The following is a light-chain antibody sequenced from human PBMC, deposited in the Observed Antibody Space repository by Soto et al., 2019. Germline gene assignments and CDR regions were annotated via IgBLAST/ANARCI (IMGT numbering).Light chain of an antibody. Sequence: DIQMTQSPSSLSASVGDRVTITCRASQSISTYLNWYQQKLGKAPKLLIYAASSLQSGVPSRFSGSGSGTDFTLTISCLQPDDYATYYCQQTYSTPHTFGQGTNLEIK. V-gene: IGKV1-39*01. CDR1: QSISTY. CDR3: QQTYSTPHT. J-gene: IGKJ2*01. CDR2: AAS.